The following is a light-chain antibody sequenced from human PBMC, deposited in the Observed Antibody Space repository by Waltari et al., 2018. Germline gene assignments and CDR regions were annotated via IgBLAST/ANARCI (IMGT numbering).Light chain of an antibody. V-gene: IGLV2-23*02. CDR3: CSYSGSGSFPYV. CDR2: DVI. J-gene: IGLJ1*01. CDR1: SNNIGFYDL. Sequence: QSALTQPASVSGSPGQSITISCTGSSNNIGFYDLVSWYQQHPGKAPKLLIFDVIKRPSGVSDRFSGSKSGNTAALTISGLQTEDDADYYCCSYSGSGSFPYVFGPGTRVAVL.